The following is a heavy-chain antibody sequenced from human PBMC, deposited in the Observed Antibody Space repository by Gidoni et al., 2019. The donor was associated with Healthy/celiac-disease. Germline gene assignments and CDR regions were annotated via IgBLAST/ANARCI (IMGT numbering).Heavy chain of an antibody. Sequence: YYNPSLKSRVTISVDTSKNQFSLKLSSVTAADTAVYYCARISKAATTWYFDYWGQGTLVTVSS. V-gene: IGHV4-39*01. J-gene: IGHJ4*02. CDR3: ARISKAATTWYFDY. D-gene: IGHD1-1*01.